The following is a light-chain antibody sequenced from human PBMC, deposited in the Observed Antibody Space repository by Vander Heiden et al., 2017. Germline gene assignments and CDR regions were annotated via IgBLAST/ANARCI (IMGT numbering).Light chain of an antibody. CDR1: SSNIGSNY. CDR2: SNN. J-gene: IGLJ3*02. V-gene: IGLV1-47*02. CDR3: AAWDDSLSGSWV. Sequence: QSVLTQPPSASGTPGQRVTISCSGSSSNIGSNYVYWYQQLPGTAPKLLIYSNNQRPSGVPDRFSDSKSGTSASLAISGLRSEDEADYYGAAWDDSLSGSWVFGGGTKLTVL.